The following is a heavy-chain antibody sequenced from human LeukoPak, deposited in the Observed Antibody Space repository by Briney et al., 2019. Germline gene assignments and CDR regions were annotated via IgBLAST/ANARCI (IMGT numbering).Heavy chain of an antibody. V-gene: IGHV4-38-2*01. Sequence: SETLSLTCAVSGYSISSGYYWGWIRQPPGKGLEWIGSIYHSGSTYYNPSLKSRVTISVDTSKNQFSLILSSVTAADTAVYYCARGGETGKYCSSSSCYGFYYYMDVWGKGTTVTVSS. CDR1: GYSISSGYY. J-gene: IGHJ6*03. CDR3: ARGGETGKYCSSSSCYGFYYYMDV. D-gene: IGHD2-2*01. CDR2: IYHSGST.